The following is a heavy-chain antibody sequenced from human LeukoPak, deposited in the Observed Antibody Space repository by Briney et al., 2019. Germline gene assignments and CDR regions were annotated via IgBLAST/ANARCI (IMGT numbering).Heavy chain of an antibody. D-gene: IGHD5-12*01. CDR1: GGSISSYY. J-gene: IGHJ3*02. CDR2: IYTSGST. CDR3: ARDGLGREGYNLIEPDAFDI. Sequence: PSETLSLTCTVSGGSISSYYWSWIRQPAGKGLEWIGRIYTSGSTNYNPSLKSRVTMSVDTSKNQFSLKLSSVTAADTAVYYCARDGLGREGYNLIEPDAFDIWGQGTMVTVSS. V-gene: IGHV4-4*07.